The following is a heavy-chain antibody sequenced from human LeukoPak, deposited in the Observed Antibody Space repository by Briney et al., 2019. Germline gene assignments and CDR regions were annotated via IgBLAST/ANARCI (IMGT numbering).Heavy chain of an antibody. CDR1: RFTFSNYA. Sequence: GGSLRLSCGASRFTFSNYAMTWVRQAPGKGLEWVSSIEGDGSGTYYADSVRGRFTISRDNSKNTLYLQMNSLRAEDTAVYYCAKALDYGEYNWFDPWGQGTLVTVSS. CDR3: AKALDYGEYNWFDP. V-gene: IGHV3-23*03. D-gene: IGHD4-17*01. CDR2: IEGDGSGT. J-gene: IGHJ5*02.